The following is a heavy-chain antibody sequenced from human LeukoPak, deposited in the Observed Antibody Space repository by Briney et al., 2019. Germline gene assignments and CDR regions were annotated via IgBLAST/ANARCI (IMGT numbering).Heavy chain of an antibody. Sequence: SETLSLTCTVSGGSISSYYWSWIRQPAGKGLEWIGRIYTSGSTNYNPSLKSRVTMSVDTSKNQFSLKLSSVTAADTAVYYCARVSKVVPAAHLFDYWGQGTLVTVSS. CDR1: GGSISSYY. D-gene: IGHD2-2*01. CDR2: IYTSGST. J-gene: IGHJ4*02. CDR3: ARVSKVVPAAHLFDY. V-gene: IGHV4-4*07.